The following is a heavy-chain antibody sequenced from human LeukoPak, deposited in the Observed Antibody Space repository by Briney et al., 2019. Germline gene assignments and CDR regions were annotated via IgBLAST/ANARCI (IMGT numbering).Heavy chain of an antibody. CDR1: GGTFSSYA. CDR3: ARDHGSSWLRYYMDV. D-gene: IGHD6-13*01. J-gene: IGHJ6*03. Sequence: SVKVSCKASGGTFSSYAISWVRQAPGQGLEWMGGIIPIFGTANYAQKFQGRVTITTDESTSTAYMELSSLGSEDTAVYYCARDHGSSWLRYYMDVWGKGTTVTVSS. CDR2: IIPIFGTA. V-gene: IGHV1-69*05.